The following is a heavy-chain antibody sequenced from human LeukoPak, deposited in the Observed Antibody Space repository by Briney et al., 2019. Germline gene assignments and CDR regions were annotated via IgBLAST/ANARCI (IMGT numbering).Heavy chain of an antibody. CDR2: IYYTGST. Sequence: PSETLSLTCTVSGGSISSYYWGWIRQPPGKGLEWIGSIYYTGSTHYNPSLKSRVSISVDTSKNQFSLKLSSVTAADTAVYYCARRGYGRNYFDYWGQGTLVTVSS. J-gene: IGHJ4*02. D-gene: IGHD5-18*01. CDR1: GGSISSYY. V-gene: IGHV4-39*01. CDR3: ARRGYGRNYFDY.